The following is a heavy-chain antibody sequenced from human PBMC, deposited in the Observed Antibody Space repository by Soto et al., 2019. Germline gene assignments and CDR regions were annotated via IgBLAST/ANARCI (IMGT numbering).Heavy chain of an antibody. CDR3: AKDGVVVPAATPDY. J-gene: IGHJ4*02. CDR2: ISGSGGST. CDR1: GFTFSSYA. D-gene: IGHD2-2*01. Sequence: GGSLRLSCAASGFTFSSYAMSWVRQAPGKGLEWVSAISGSGGSTYYADSVKGRFTISRDNSKNTLYLQMNSLRAEDTAVYYCAKDGVVVPAATPDYWGQGTLVTVSS. V-gene: IGHV3-23*01.